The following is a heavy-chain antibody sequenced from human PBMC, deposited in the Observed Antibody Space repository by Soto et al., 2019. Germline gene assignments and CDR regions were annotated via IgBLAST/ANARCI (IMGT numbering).Heavy chain of an antibody. CDR2: IYYIGST. D-gene: IGHD2-2*01. CDR3: ARARSGGWVVHVPDCLTVDI. Sequence: VQLQASGPGLVKPSQTLSLTCPVSGGSISSGGYYWNLIRQHPWKGLEWLGLIYYIGSTYLNPSLESRLTISIDSSKNQFSLTLNSVTAADTDVYYCARARSGGWVVHVPDCLTVDIWGPGILVTVAS. J-gene: IGHJ4*02. CDR1: GGSISSGGYY. V-gene: IGHV4-31*03.